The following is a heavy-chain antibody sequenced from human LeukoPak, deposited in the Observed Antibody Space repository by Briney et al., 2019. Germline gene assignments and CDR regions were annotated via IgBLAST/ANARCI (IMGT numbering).Heavy chain of an antibody. CDR2: IYSGGST. CDR1: GFTVSSNY. V-gene: IGHV3-66*02. D-gene: IGHD3-10*01. J-gene: IGHJ5*02. Sequence: GGSLRLSCAASGFTVSSNYMSWVRQASGKGLEWVSVIYSGGSTYYADSVKGRFTISRDNSKNTLYLQMNSLRAEDTAVYYCARDPVLLWFGPAWGQGTLVTVSS. CDR3: ARDPVLLWFGPA.